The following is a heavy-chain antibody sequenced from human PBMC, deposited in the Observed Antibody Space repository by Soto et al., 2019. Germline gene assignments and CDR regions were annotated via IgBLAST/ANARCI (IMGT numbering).Heavy chain of an antibody. Sequence: QVQLVQSGAEVVKPGASVRVSCKTSGHTFTSYGFTWVRQAPGQGLEWMGWISAYNGNTNYAQKFQGRVTMTTDTSTSTAYMELRSLRSDDTAVYYCARALYCSCGSCYFDYWGQGTLVTVSS. CDR2: ISAYNGNT. V-gene: IGHV1-18*01. D-gene: IGHD2-15*01. J-gene: IGHJ4*02. CDR1: GHTFTSYG. CDR3: ARALYCSCGSCYFDY.